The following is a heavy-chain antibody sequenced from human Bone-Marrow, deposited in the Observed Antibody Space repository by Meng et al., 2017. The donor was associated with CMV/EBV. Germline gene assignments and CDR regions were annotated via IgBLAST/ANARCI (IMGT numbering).Heavy chain of an antibody. J-gene: IGHJ6*02. Sequence: SETLSLTCTVSGGSISTSSYYWGWIRLPPGKGLEWIGSVYYSGTTYYNPSLRSRVTISSDTSKNQFSLELTSVTAADTAVYYCVRDPELLVPAAATYYYYYGMDVWGQGTTVTVSS. CDR3: VRDPELLVPAAATYYYYYGMDV. V-gene: IGHV4-39*07. CDR1: GGSISTSSYY. CDR2: VYYSGTT. D-gene: IGHD2-2*01.